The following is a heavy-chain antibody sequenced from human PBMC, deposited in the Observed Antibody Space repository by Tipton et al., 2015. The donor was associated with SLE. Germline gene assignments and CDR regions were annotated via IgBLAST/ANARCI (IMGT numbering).Heavy chain of an antibody. Sequence: TLSLTCTVSGSSITAYYWTWIRQPPGKGLEWIGYVYYSGTTNYNPSLKSRVTISVDTSKNQFSLKLSSVTAADTAVYYCAGDSSGGYNWFDPWGQGTLVTVSS. CDR2: VYYSGTT. CDR3: AGDSSGGYNWFDP. D-gene: IGHD3-22*01. J-gene: IGHJ5*02. CDR1: GSSITAYY. V-gene: IGHV4-59*01.